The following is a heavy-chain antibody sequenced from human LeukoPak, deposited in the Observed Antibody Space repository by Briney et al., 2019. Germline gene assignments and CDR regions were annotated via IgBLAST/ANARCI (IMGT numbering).Heavy chain of an antibody. Sequence: ASVKVSCKASGYAFTSYAMHWVRQAPGQRLEWMGWINAGNGNTKYSQKFQGRVTITRDTSASTAYMELSSLRSEDTAVYYCARLGAYSYGRNYFDYWGQGTLVTVSS. CDR2: INAGNGNT. CDR3: ARLGAYSYGRNYFDY. J-gene: IGHJ4*02. D-gene: IGHD5-18*01. V-gene: IGHV1-3*01. CDR1: GYAFTSYA.